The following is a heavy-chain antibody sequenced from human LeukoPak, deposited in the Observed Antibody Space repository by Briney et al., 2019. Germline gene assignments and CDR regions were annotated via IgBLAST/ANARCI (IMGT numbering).Heavy chain of an antibody. D-gene: IGHD2-2*01. CDR3: AREGGYCSSTSCYCDEDNWFDP. V-gene: IGHV1-2*02. CDR2: INPNSGGT. J-gene: IGHJ5*02. Sequence: ASVKVSCKASGYTFTGYYMHWVRQAPGQGLEWMGWINPNSGGTNYAQKFQGRVTMTRDTSISTAYMELSRLRSGDTAVYYCAREGGYCSSTSCYCDEDNWFDPWGQGTLVTVSS. CDR1: GYTFTGYY.